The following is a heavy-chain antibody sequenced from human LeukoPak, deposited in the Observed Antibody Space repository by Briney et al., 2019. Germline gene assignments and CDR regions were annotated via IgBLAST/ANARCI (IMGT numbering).Heavy chain of an antibody. Sequence: GGSLRLSRAASGFSFSNYYMSWIRQAPGQGLEWVSYITNSGSSTHYADAVKGRFTISRDNVKKSVHLHMTSLRAEDTGVYYCAREASGNYYVFDSWGQGTLVTVSS. V-gene: IGHV3-11*04. J-gene: IGHJ4*02. CDR2: ITNSGSST. CDR3: AREASGNYYVFDS. D-gene: IGHD1-26*01. CDR1: GFSFSNYY.